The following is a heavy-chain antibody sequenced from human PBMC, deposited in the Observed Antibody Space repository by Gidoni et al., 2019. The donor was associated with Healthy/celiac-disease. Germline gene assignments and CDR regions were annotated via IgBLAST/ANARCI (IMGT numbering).Heavy chain of an antibody. Sequence: EVQLVESGGGLVQPGMSLRLSCAASGFTFVDYAMHWVRQAQGKGLDWVSGISWNSGRKGYADSVKGRFTRTRDNAKNSLYLQRNSLRAEDTALYYCAKCHWGYDSSGYYDYWGQGTLVTVSS. J-gene: IGHJ4*02. CDR2: ISWNSGRK. V-gene: IGHV3-9*01. CDR1: GFTFVDYA. D-gene: IGHD3-22*01. CDR3: AKCHWGYDSSGYYDY.